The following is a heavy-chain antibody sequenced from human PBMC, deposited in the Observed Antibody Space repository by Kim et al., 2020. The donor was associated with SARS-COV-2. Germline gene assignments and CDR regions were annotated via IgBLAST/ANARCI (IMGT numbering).Heavy chain of an antibody. CDR2: ISSSSSYI. J-gene: IGHJ6*02. V-gene: IGHV3-21*01. CDR1: GFTFSSYS. CDR3: ARDLSGGTRHGMDV. Sequence: GGSLRLSCAASGFTFSSYSMNWVRQAPGKGLEWVSSISSSSSYIYYADSVKGRFTISRDNAKNSLYLQMNSLRAEDTAVYYCARDLSGGTRHGMDVWGQGTTVTVSS. D-gene: IGHD1-1*01.